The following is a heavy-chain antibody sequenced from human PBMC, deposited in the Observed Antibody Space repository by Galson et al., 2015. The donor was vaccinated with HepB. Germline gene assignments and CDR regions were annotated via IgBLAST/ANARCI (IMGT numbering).Heavy chain of an antibody. CDR2: ISAYNGNT. J-gene: IGHJ4*02. V-gene: IGHV1-18*01. D-gene: IGHD3-3*01. CDR1: GYTFTSYG. Sequence: SCKASGYTFTSYGISWVRQAPGQGLEWMGWISAYNGNTNYAQKLQGRVTMTTDTSTSTAYMELRSLRSDDTAVYYCARFTLPPPYYDFWSGYPRDYWGQGTLVTVSS. CDR3: ARFTLPPPYYDFWSGYPRDY.